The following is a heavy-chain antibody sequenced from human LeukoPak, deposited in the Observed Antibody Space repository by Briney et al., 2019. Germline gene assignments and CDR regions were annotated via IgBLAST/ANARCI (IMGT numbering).Heavy chain of an antibody. V-gene: IGHV3-21*01. CDR1: GFTFSSYS. J-gene: IGHJ3*02. Sequence: GGSLRLSCAASGFTFSSYSMNWVRQAPGKGLEWVSSISSSSSYIYYADSVKGRFTISRDNAKNSLYLQMNSLRAEDTAVYYCARDRWSGAVAGRLHAFDIWGQGTMVTFSS. CDR2: ISSSSSYI. CDR3: ARDRWSGAVAGRLHAFDI. D-gene: IGHD6-19*01.